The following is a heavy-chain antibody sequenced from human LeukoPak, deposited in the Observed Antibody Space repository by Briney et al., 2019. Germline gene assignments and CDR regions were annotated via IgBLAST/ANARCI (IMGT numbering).Heavy chain of an antibody. Sequence: VASVKVSCKASGFTFSNSAIQWVRQARGQRLEWIGWIIVGSGKTHYAQNIQERITINRDMSTNTAYMELSSVTAADTAVYYCARDFTSDYYYGSGSYGVIDPWGQGTLVTVSS. CDR3: ARDFTSDYYYGSGSYGVIDP. V-gene: IGHV1-58*02. J-gene: IGHJ5*02. CDR2: IIVGSGKT. D-gene: IGHD3-10*01. CDR1: GFTFSNSA.